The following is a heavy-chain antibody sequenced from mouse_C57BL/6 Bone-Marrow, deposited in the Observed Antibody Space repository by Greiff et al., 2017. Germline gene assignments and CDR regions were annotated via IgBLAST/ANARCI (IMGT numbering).Heavy chain of an antibody. CDR1: GFTFSSYA. CDR3: ARGGVAGY. Sequence: EVKVVESGGGLVKPGGSLKLSCAASGFTFSSYAMSWVRQTPEKRLEWVATISAGGSYTYYPDNVKGRFTISRDNAKNNQYLQMSHLKSEDAAMYYCARGGVAGYWGQGTTLTVSS. CDR2: ISAGGSYT. J-gene: IGHJ2*01. D-gene: IGHD1-1*01. V-gene: IGHV5-4*03.